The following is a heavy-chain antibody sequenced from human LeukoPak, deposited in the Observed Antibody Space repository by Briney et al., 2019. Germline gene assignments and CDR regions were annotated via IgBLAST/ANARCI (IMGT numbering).Heavy chain of an antibody. D-gene: IGHD3-3*01. CDR2: MTYDGSKR. J-gene: IGHJ6*03. CDR3: AKNRRIFGRALQRHYMDV. CDR1: GFTFSSYA. Sequence: PGRSLRLSCAASGFTFSSYAIHWVRQAPGKGLEWVAFMTYDGSKRPYADSVKGRFTISRDNSKNTLYLQMDGLRPEDTAVYYCAKNRRIFGRALQRHYMDVWGKGTTVAVSS. V-gene: IGHV3-30*04.